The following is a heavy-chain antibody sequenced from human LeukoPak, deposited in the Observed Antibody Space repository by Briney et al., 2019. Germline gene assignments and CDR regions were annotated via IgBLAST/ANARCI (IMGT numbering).Heavy chain of an antibody. Sequence: ASVKVSCKASGYTFTSYGISWVRQAPGQGLEWMGWISAYNGNTNYAQKLQGRVTMTTDTSTSTAYMELRSLRSDDTAVYYCARNYDILTAYSTGFYNWFDPWGQGTLVTVSS. CDR3: ARNYDILTAYSTGFYNWFDP. CDR2: ISAYNGNT. V-gene: IGHV1-18*04. CDR1: GYTFTSYG. J-gene: IGHJ5*02. D-gene: IGHD3-9*01.